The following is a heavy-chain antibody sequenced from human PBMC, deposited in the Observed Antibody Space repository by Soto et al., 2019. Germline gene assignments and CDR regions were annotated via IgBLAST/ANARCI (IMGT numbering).Heavy chain of an antibody. CDR2: ISSSSSYT. CDR3: AKGRASDCPGCTQDY. V-gene: IGHV3-21*04. D-gene: IGHD2-21*02. J-gene: IGHJ4*02. CDR1: GFTLSSYN. Sequence: PGGSLRLSCAASGFTLSSYNMNWVRQAPGKGLEWVSFISSSSSYTYYADSVKGRFTISRDNAKNTLYLQMNSLRAEDTAVYYCAKGRASDCPGCTQDYWGQGTLVTVSS.